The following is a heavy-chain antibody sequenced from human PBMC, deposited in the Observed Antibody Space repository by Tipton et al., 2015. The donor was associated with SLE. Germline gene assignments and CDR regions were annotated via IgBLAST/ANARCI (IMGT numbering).Heavy chain of an antibody. D-gene: IGHD1-26*01. CDR3: ARESRRIVGALPLDY. CDR2: IKQDGSEK. V-gene: IGHV3-7*03. CDR1: GFTFSNYW. J-gene: IGHJ4*02. Sequence: SLRLSCAASGFTFSNYWMSWVRQAPGKGLEWVANIKQDGSEKYYVDSVKGRFTISRDNAKNSLYLQMNSLRAEDTAVYYCARESRRIVGALPLDYWGQGTLVTVSS.